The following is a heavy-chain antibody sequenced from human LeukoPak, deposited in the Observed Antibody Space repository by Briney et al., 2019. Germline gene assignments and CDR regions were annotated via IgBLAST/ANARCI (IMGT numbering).Heavy chain of an antibody. D-gene: IGHD5-18*01. J-gene: IGHJ4*02. CDR1: GFTFSSYA. Sequence: GGSLRLSCAASGFTFSSYAMSWVRQAPGKGLEWVSAISGSGGSTYYADSVKGRFTISRDNAKNSLYLQMNSLRAEDTAVYYCARVGYSYGFPAGFDYWGQGTLVTVSS. V-gene: IGHV3-23*01. CDR3: ARVGYSYGFPAGFDY. CDR2: ISGSGGST.